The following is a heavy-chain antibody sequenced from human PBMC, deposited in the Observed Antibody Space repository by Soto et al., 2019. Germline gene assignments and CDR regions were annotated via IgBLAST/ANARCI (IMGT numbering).Heavy chain of an antibody. CDR2: IYYSGST. Sequence: QVQLQESGPGLVKPSETLSLTCTVSGGSISSYYWSWIRQPPGKGLEWIGYIYYSGSTNYNPSLTTRVTISVDTSKNQFSLTLSSVTAADTAVYYCARGIAVATTQPFNYWGQGTLVTVSS. D-gene: IGHD5-12*01. J-gene: IGHJ4*02. CDR1: GGSISSYY. CDR3: ARGIAVATTQPFNY. V-gene: IGHV4-59*01.